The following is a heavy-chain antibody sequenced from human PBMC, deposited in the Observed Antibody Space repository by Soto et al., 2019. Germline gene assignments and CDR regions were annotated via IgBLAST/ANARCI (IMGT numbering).Heavy chain of an antibody. V-gene: IGHV4-39*07. J-gene: IGHJ4*02. CDR2: IYYTGIT. D-gene: IGHD3-10*01. CDR1: GGSISSSSYY. CDR3: ATLRGLGVVSPYFDY. Sequence: KLSETLSLTCTVSGGSISSSSYYWGWIRQPPGKGLEWIGSIYYTGITNFNPSLKSRVTISMDTSKNQLSLKLRSVTAADTAVYFCATLRGLGVVSPYFDYWGQGLMVTVSS.